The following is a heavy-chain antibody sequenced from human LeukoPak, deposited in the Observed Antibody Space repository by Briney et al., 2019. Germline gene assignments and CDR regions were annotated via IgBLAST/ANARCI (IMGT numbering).Heavy chain of an antibody. CDR3: ARKFYYDSSGYSHDVFDF. V-gene: IGHV4-39*07. Sequence: SETLSLTCTVSGGSISSSSYYWGWIRQPPGKGLEWIGNIYYSGNTYYSPSLKSRVTISVDTSKNQFSLNLSSVTAAATAVYYWARKFYYDSSGYSHDVFDFGAQGTRVPVFS. J-gene: IGHJ3*01. CDR2: IYYSGNT. CDR1: GGSISSSSYY. D-gene: IGHD3-22*01.